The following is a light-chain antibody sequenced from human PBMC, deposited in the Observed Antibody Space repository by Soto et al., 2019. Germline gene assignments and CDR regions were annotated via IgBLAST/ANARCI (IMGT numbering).Light chain of an antibody. CDR1: SSDIGGYNY. CDR3: SSYTKSSTRV. J-gene: IGLJ1*01. CDR2: EVT. V-gene: IGLV2-14*01. Sequence: QSVLAQPASVSGSPGQSVTISCTGTSSDIGGYNYVSWYQQRPGKAPKVMIYEVTYRPSGVSSRFSGSKSGNTASLTISGLQAEDEADYYCSSYTKSSTRVFGTATKVTVL.